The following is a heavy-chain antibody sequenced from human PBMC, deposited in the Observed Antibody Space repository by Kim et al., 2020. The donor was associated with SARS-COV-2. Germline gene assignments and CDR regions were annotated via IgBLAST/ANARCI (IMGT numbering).Heavy chain of an antibody. D-gene: IGHD3-10*01. V-gene: IGHV4-38-2*02. CDR1: GYSISSGYY. J-gene: IGHJ4*02. CDR2: IYHSGST. Sequence: SETLSLTCTVSGYSISSGYYWGWIRQPPGKGLEWIGSIYHSGSTYYNPSLKSRVTISVDTSKNQFSLKLSSVTAADTAVYYCARVHYYGSGSYFDYWGQG. CDR3: ARVHYYGSGSYFDY.